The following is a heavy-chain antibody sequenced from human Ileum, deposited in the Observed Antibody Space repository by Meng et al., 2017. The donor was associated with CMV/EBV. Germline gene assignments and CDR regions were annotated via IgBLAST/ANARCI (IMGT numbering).Heavy chain of an antibody. CDR2: IHPTGTT. CDR3: ARAAARGVPVDL. D-gene: IGHD3-10*01. Sequence: KLQEWGPRLLQPSETLSLTCTVHGGSLTSYYWTWIRQPAGKGLEWIGRIHPTGTTDDNPSLRSRVSMSLDKSKNQFSLKLTSVTAADTAVYYCARAAARGVPVDLWGQGTLVTVSS. CDR1: GGSLTSYY. V-gene: IGHV4-4*07. J-gene: IGHJ5*02.